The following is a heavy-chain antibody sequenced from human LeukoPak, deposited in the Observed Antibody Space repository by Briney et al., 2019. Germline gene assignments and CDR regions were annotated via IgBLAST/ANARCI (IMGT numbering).Heavy chain of an antibody. D-gene: IGHD3-16*01. CDR1: GYTFTIYD. CDR3: EIRYGYGENYYYYYDMYV. Sequence: GASVTLSLTASGYTFTIYDMNWVRQAPSQGHEWMGFMSPNSGNTGYAQKLEGRVTMTRNTTINTAYMELSRMRTEDTDVYYCEIRYGYGENYYYYYDMYVWGKGTTVTVAS. CDR2: MSPNSGNT. J-gene: IGHJ6*03. V-gene: IGHV1-8*01.